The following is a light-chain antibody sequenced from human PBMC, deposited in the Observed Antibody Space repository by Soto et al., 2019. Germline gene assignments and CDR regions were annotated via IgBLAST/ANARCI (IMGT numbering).Light chain of an antibody. Sequence: EIVMTHSPATLSVSPGERANLSSSASQSVSSNLAWYQQKPGQAPRLLIYGASTRATGIPARFSGSGSGTEFTLTISSLQSEDFAVYYCQQYNNWPTWTFGQGTKVDI. CDR2: GAS. J-gene: IGKJ1*01. V-gene: IGKV3-15*01. CDR1: QSVSSN. CDR3: QQYNNWPTWT.